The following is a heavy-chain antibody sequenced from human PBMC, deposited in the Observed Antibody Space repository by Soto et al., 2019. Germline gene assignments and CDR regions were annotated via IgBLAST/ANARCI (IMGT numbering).Heavy chain of an antibody. J-gene: IGHJ4*02. CDR2: ISYDGSIK. CDR3: ARGHTANAAMVTGQFDY. D-gene: IGHD5-18*01. Sequence: QVQLVESGGGVVQPGTSLRLSCAASGFTFYNYALHWVRRAPGKGLEWVAVISYDGSIKYYADSVKGRFTISRDNSENTLYLQLNSPRTEDMGVYHCARGHTANAAMVTGQFDYWGQGTLVTVSS. CDR1: GFTFYNYA. V-gene: IGHV3-30-3*01.